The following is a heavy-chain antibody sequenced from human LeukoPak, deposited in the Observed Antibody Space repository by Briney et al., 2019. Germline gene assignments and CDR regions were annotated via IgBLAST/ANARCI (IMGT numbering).Heavy chain of an antibody. CDR2: ISSSSSTI. Sequence: GRSLRLSCAASGFTFSSYSMNWVRQAPGEGLEWVAYISSSSSTIYYADSVKDRVTISRDNAKNSLYLQMNSLRAEDTAVYYCARAASSLDVWGQGTTATVSS. V-gene: IGHV3-48*01. D-gene: IGHD2-2*01. J-gene: IGHJ6*02. CDR3: ARAASSLDV. CDR1: GFTFSSYS.